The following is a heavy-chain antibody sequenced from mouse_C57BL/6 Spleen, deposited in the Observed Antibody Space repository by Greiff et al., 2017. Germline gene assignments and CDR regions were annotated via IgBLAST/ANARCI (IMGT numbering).Heavy chain of an antibody. CDR3: ARSRDGSSYDYYAMDY. Sequence: QVQLQQPGAELVRPGTSVKLSCKASGYTFTSYWMHWVKQRPGQGLEWIGVIDPSDSYTNYNQKFKGKATLTVDTSSSTAYRQLSRLTSEDSAVYYCARSRDGSSYDYYAMDYWGQGTSVTVSS. CDR2: IDPSDSYT. J-gene: IGHJ4*01. D-gene: IGHD1-1*01. V-gene: IGHV1-59*01. CDR1: GYTFTSYW.